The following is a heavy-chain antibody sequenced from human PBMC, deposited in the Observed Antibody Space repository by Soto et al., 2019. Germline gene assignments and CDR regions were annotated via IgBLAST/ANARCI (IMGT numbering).Heavy chain of an antibody. Sequence: PSETLSLTCAVYGGSFSGYYWSWIRQAPGKGLEWIGYIYLSGSTNYNPSLKSRVTISVDTSKNQFSLRLSSVTAADTAVYYCARGDYDILTGYYAIDPWGQGTLVTVSS. V-gene: IGHV4-59*01. CDR3: ARGDYDILTGYYAIDP. CDR1: GGSFSGYY. CDR2: IYLSGST. D-gene: IGHD3-9*01. J-gene: IGHJ5*02.